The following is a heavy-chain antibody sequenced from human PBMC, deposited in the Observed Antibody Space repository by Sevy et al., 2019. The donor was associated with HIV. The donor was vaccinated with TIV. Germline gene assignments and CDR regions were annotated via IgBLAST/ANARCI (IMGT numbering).Heavy chain of an antibody. J-gene: IGHJ6*02. CDR2: IRSKAYGGTT. V-gene: IGHV3-49*04. CDR1: GFTFGDYA. CDR3: TRDQDYYGMDV. Sequence: GGSLRLSCTASGFTFGDYAMSWVRQAPGKGLEWVGFIRSKAYGGTTEYAASVKGRFTISRDDSKSIAYLHMNSLKTEDTAVYYCTRDQDYYGMDVWGQGTTVTVSS.